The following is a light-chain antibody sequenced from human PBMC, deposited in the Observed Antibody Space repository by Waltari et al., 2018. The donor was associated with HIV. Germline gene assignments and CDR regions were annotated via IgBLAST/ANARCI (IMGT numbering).Light chain of an antibody. J-gene: IGKJ2*01. CDR2: AAS. V-gene: IGKV3-15*01. Sequence: EIVMTQSQATLSVSTGETATLSCRASQRVSHNLAWYQQKPGQPPRLVIYAASSRAAGIPARFSGSGSGTEFTLTITSLQSGDFGVYYCQQYSDWPRYTFGGGTNLEIK. CDR1: QRVSHN. CDR3: QQYSDWPRYT.